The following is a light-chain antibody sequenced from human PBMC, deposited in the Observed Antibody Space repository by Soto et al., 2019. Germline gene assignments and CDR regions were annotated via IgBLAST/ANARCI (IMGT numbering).Light chain of an antibody. CDR2: EDN. J-gene: IGLJ3*02. Sequence: NFMLTQPHSVSESPGKTVTISCTRSSGSIASNYVQWYQQRPVSAPTTVIYEDNQRPSGVPDRFSGSIDSSSNSASLTISGLKTEDEVDYYCQSYDSSNHQVFGGGTKLTVL. V-gene: IGLV6-57*03. CDR3: QSYDSSNHQV. CDR1: SGSIASNY.